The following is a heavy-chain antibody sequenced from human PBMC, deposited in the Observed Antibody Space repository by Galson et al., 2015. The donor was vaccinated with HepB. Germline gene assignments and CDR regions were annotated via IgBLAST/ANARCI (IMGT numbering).Heavy chain of an antibody. V-gene: IGHV3-64D*06. CDR1: GFTFSSYA. CDR3: VKGASSSWAYYYYGMDV. Sequence: SLRLSCAASGFTFSSYAMHWVRQAPGKGLEYVSAISSNGGSTYYADSVKGRFTISRDNSKNTLYLQMSSLRAEDTAVYYCVKGASSSWAYYYYGMDVWGQGTTVTVSS. CDR2: ISSNGGST. J-gene: IGHJ6*02. D-gene: IGHD6-13*01.